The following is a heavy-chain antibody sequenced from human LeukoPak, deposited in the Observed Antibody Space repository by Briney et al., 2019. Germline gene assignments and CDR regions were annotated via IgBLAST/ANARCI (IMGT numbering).Heavy chain of an antibody. V-gene: IGHV4-39*01. J-gene: IGHJ4*02. D-gene: IGHD4-23*01. CDR3: ATQRLPTVAPFDN. Sequence: SETLSLTCTVSGVSITSGNYYWDWIRQPPGQGLEWIGSMYYAGNTYYNPSLKSRVTLSLDTSKNHFSLRLSSLTAADTAVYYCATQRLPTVAPFDNWGQGTLVTVSS. CDR1: GVSITSGNYY. CDR2: MYYAGNT.